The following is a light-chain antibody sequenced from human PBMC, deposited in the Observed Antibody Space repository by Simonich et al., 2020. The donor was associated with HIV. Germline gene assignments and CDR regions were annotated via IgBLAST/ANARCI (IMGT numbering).Light chain of an antibody. Sequence: DIQMTQSPSSVSASVGDRVTITCRASQGISSWLAWYQQKPGKAPKLLIYAASSLQSGVPSRFNGSGSGTDFTFTISGLQPEDIATYYCQQYDNLPWTFGQGTKVEIK. V-gene: IGKV1-12*01. CDR1: QGISSW. CDR3: QQYDNLPWT. CDR2: AAS. J-gene: IGKJ1*01.